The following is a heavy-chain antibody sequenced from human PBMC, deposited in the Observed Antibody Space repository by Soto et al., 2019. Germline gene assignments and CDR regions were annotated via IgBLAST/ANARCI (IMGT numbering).Heavy chain of an antibody. D-gene: IGHD5-18*01. V-gene: IGHV4-39*02. CDR1: GGSISSSGYY. Sequence: PSETLSLTCTVSGGSISSSGYYWGWIRQPPGKGLEWIGSIHYSGSTYYNPSLKSRVTISVDTSKNQFSLKLSSVTAADTAVYYCAREDVDTAMVFYYGMDVWGQGTTVTV. CDR2: IHYSGST. J-gene: IGHJ6*02. CDR3: AREDVDTAMVFYYGMDV.